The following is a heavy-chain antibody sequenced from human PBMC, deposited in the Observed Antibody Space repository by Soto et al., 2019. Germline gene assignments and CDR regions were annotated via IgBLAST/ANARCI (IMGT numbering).Heavy chain of an antibody. V-gene: IGHV3-30*18. CDR2: ISYDGSNK. CDR1: GFTFSSYG. CDR3: ANTILGDHDY. Sequence: GGSLRLSCAASGFTFSSYGMHWVRQAPGKGLEWVAVISYDGSNKYYADSVKGRFTISRDNSKNTLYLQMNSLRAEDTAVYYCANTILGDHDYWGQGTLVTVSS. J-gene: IGHJ4*02. D-gene: IGHD3-10*02.